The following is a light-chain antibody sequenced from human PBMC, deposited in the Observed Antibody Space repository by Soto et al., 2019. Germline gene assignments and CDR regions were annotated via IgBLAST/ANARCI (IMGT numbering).Light chain of an antibody. V-gene: IGKV3-20*01. CDR2: GAS. J-gene: IGKJ1*01. Sequence: IVMTTSVATLSVSPQERATLSCRASQSVSILLAWYQQKPGQAPRLLIYGASSRATGIPDRFSGSGSGTDFTLTISRLEPEDFAVYYCQQYGSSGTFGQGTKVDIK. CDR1: QSVSIL. CDR3: QQYGSSGT.